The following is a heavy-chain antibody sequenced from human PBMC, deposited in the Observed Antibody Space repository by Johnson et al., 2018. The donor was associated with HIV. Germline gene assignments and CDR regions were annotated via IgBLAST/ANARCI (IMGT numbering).Heavy chain of an antibody. CDR3: ARSVGYCSGGSCSPDAFDI. Sequence: VQLVESGGGVVQPGRSLRLSCAASGFTFSSYVMHWVRQAPGKGLQYVSVISSDGGSTYYANSVKGRFTISRDNSKNSLYLQMNSLRAEDTAVYYCARSVGYCSGGSCSPDAFDIWGQGTMVTVSS. J-gene: IGHJ3*02. D-gene: IGHD2-15*01. CDR2: ISSDGGST. CDR1: GFTFSSYV. V-gene: IGHV3-64*01.